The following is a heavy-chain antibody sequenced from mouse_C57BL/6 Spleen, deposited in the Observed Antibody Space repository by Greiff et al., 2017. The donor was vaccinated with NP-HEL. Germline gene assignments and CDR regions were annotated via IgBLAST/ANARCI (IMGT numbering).Heavy chain of an antibody. CDR1: GYTFTSYG. V-gene: IGHV1-81*01. D-gene: IGHD1-1*01. J-gene: IGHJ2*01. Sequence: QVQLQQSGAELARPGASVKLSCKASGYTFTSYGISWVKQRTGQGLEWIGEIYPRSGNTYYNEKFKGKATLTADKSTSAADKELSSLPSEYSADYFSARSDNSSHEVYFDYWGPGTTLTVSS. CDR3: ARSDNSSHEVYFDY. CDR2: IYPRSGNT.